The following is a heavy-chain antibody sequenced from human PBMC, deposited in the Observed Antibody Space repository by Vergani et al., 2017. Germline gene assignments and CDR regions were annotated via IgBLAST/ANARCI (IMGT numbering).Heavy chain of an antibody. J-gene: IGHJ4*02. CDR2: ISSSSSYI. CDR3: ATVYYENILAPVKAWWAYFDY. D-gene: IGHD1-26*01. V-gene: IGHV3-21*04. Sequence: EVQLVESGGGLVKPGGSLRLSCAASGFTFSSYSMNWVRQAPGKGLEWVSSISSSSSYIYYADSVKGRFTISRDNAKNSLYLQMNSLRAEDTAVYYCATVYYENILAPVKAWWAYFDYWGQGTLVTVSS. CDR1: GFTFSSYS.